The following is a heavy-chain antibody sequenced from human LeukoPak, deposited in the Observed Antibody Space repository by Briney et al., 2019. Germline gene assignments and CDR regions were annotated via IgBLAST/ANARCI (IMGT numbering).Heavy chain of an antibody. J-gene: IGHJ4*02. CDR3: AKTIRGSSTSCYLDY. Sequence: GGSLRLSCAASGFTFSSYGMHWVRQAPGKGLEWVAVISYDGSNKYYADSVKGRSTISRDNSKNTLYLQMNSLRAEDTAVFYCAKTIRGSSTSCYLDYWGQGTLVTVSS. CDR1: GFTFSSYG. CDR2: ISYDGSNK. D-gene: IGHD2-2*01. V-gene: IGHV3-30*18.